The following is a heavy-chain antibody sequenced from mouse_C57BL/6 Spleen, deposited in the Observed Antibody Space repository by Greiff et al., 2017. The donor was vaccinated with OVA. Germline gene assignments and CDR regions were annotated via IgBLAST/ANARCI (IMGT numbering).Heavy chain of an antibody. CDR3: ARDGYYPTWFAY. Sequence: EVQLQESGPELVKPGASVKMSCKASGYTFTDYNMHWVKQSPGKSLEWIGYINPNNGGTSYNQKFKGKATLTVNKSSSTAYMELRSLTSEDSAVYYCARDGYYPTWFAYWGQGTLVTVSA. J-gene: IGHJ3*01. V-gene: IGHV1-22*01. CDR1: GYTFTDYN. D-gene: IGHD2-3*01. CDR2: INPNNGGT.